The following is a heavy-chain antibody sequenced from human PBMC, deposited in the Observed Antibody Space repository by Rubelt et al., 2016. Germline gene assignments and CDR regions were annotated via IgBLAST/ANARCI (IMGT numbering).Heavy chain of an antibody. J-gene: IGHJ5*02. V-gene: IGHV2-5*02. CDR3: AHTTRTHRDFWSGYYIA. D-gene: IGHD3-3*01. CDR2: VYWDDDK. CDR1: GVALSASGVG. Sequence: QITLKESGPTLVEPTQTLTLTCTLSGVALSASGVGVAWIRQPPGKALEWLALVYWDDDKYYRPSLNNRRTIAKDYTKNLVVLTMTHMHPVDTGTYYCAHTTRTHRDFWSGYYIAWGQGTLVTVSS.